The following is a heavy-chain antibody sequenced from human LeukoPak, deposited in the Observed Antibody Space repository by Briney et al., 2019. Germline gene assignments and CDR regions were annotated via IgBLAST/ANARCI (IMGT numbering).Heavy chain of an antibody. CDR2: IYHSGST. Sequence: SETLSLTCTVSGYSIANGYYWGWIRQPPGKGLEWIGNIYHSGSTYYNPSLKSRVTISIDTSKNQFSLNLRSVTAADTAVYCARRTTYYGWRPSESPSCFDYWGQGVLVTVSS. CDR1: GYSIANGYY. CDR3: ARRTTYYGWRPSESPSCFDY. J-gene: IGHJ4*02. D-gene: IGHD2-21*01. V-gene: IGHV4-38-2*02.